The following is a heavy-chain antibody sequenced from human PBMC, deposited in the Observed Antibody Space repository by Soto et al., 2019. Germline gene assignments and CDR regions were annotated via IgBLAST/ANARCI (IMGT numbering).Heavy chain of an antibody. D-gene: IGHD3-16*01. CDR3: AKRGGYAISFYDS. J-gene: IGHJ4*02. CDR1: GFNFGGYA. CDR2: LSGDGSRA. V-gene: IGHV3-23*01. Sequence: PGGSLRLSCAGTGFNFGGYAMSWVRQAPGKGLEWVSTLSGDGSRAYYADSVRGRFTVSRDNSKSTLYLRMNSLRADDTAIYYCAKRGGYAISFYDSWGQGXLVTVYS.